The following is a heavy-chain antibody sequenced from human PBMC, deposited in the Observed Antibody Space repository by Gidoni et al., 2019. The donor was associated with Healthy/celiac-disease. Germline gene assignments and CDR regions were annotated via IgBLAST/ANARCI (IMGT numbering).Heavy chain of an antibody. Sequence: QVQLQQSGPGLVKPSQTLCPTCAIPGDSVSSNSASWNWIRQSPSRGLEGLGRTYYKSKWYNDYAVSVKSRITINPDTSKNQFSLQLNSVTPEDTAVYYCAREGEQWLPPGAGIFYYYYMDVWGKGTTVTVSS. V-gene: IGHV6-1*01. D-gene: IGHD6-19*01. CDR1: GDSVSSNSAS. CDR2: TYYKSKWYN. J-gene: IGHJ6*03. CDR3: AREGEQWLPPGAGIFYYYYMDV.